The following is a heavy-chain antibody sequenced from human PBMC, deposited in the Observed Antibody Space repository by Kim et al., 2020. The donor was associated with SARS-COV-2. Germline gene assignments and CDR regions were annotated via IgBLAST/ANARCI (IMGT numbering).Heavy chain of an antibody. D-gene: IGHD2-15*01. CDR3: ARDLGATTGYCSGGSCPGWFDP. J-gene: IGHJ5*02. CDR2: IYYSGST. CDR1: GGSISSGGYY. V-gene: IGHV4-31*03. Sequence: SETLSLTCTVSGGSISSGGYYWSWIRQHPGKGLEWIGYIYYSGSTYYNPSLKSRVTISVDTSKNQFSLKLSSVTAADTAVYYCARDLGATTGYCSGGSCPGWFDPWGQGTLVTVSS.